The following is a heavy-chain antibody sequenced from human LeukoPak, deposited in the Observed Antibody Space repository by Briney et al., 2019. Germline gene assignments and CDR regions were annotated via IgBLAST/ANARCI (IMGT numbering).Heavy chain of an antibody. CDR3: ARDPGGGIVGATFRALNY. J-gene: IGHJ4*02. CDR1: GFTFSSYS. Sequence: GGPLRLSCAASGFTFSSYSMNWVRRAPGRGLEWVSSISSSSSDIYYADSVKGRFNISRDNAKNSLYLQMNSLRAEDTAVYYCARDPGGGIVGATFRALNYWGQGTLVTASS. V-gene: IGHV3-21*01. CDR2: ISSSSSDI. D-gene: IGHD1-26*01.